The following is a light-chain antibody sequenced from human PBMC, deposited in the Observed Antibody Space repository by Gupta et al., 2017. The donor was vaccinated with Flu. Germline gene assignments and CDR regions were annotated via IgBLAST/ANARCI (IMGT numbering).Light chain of an antibody. CDR2: STS. Sequence: HTVGSQKPSLSVSPGGTVTPTCASSTGAVTSGYYPNWFQQKPEQPPRALIYSTSNKHPWTPARFSGSLLGGKAALTLSGVQPEDEAEYYCLLYSGGAQVFGGGTKLTVL. V-gene: IGLV7-43*01. J-gene: IGLJ2*01. CDR3: LLYSGGAQV. CDR1: TGAVTSGYY.